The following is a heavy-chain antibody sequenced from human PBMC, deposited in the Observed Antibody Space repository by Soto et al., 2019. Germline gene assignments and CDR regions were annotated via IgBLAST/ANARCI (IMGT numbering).Heavy chain of an antibody. CDR1: GYTFTNYA. V-gene: IGHV1-3*01. J-gene: IGHJ5*02. CDR2: INAGNGNT. D-gene: IGHD2-8*01. Sequence: ASVRVSCKASGYTFTNYAMHWVRQAPGQRLEWMGWINAGNGNTKYSQKFQGRVTITRDTSASTAYMELSSLRSEDTAVYYCANGFPLWFDPWGQETLLTVSS. CDR3: ANGFPLWFDP.